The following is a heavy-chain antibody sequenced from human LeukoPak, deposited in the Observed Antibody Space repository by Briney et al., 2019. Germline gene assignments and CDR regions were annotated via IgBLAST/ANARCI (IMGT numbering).Heavy chain of an antibody. CDR2: INHRGST. CDR3: ARELVGATTPDY. V-gene: IGHV4-34*01. J-gene: IGHJ4*02. Sequence: SETLSLTCAVYGGSFSGYYWSWIRQPPGKGLEWIGEINHRGSTNYNSSLKSRVTVSVDTSKSQFSLKLNSETAADTAVYYCARELVGATTPDYWGQGTLVTVSS. D-gene: IGHD1-26*01. CDR1: GGSFSGYY.